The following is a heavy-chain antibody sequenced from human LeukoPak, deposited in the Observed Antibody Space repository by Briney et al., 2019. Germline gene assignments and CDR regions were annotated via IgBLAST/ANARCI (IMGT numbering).Heavy chain of an antibody. Sequence: GGSLRLSCAASGFTFSSYSMNWVRQAPGKGLEWVGRIKSKTDGGTTDYAAPVKGRFTISRDDSKNTLYLQMNSLKTEDTAVYYCTTGSHAIFGVVMFNDDAFDIWGQGTMVTVSS. J-gene: IGHJ3*02. CDR1: GFTFSSYS. D-gene: IGHD3-3*01. CDR2: IKSKTDGGTT. V-gene: IGHV3-15*01. CDR3: TTGSHAIFGVVMFNDDAFDI.